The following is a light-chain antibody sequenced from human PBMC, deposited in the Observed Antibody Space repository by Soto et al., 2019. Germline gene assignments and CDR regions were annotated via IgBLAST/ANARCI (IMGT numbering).Light chain of an antibody. Sequence: EIVLTQSPATLSLSPGERATLSCRASQSVSRYLAWYQQKPGQAPRLLIYDTSNRATGIPARFSGSGSGTDFTITISSLDPEDFAVYYCQQRSNWPPFSFGGGTKVEIK. CDR3: QQRSNWPPFS. CDR2: DTS. V-gene: IGKV3-11*01. J-gene: IGKJ4*01. CDR1: QSVSRY.